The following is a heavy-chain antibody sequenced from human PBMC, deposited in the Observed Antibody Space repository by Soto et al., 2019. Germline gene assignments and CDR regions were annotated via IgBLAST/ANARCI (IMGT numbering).Heavy chain of an antibody. CDR1: GYTFTSYG. Sequence: QVQLVQSGAEVKKPGASVKVSCKASGYTFTSYGICWVRQAPGQGPEWMGRISTYNGNTNYVQKLQGRVTMTTDTSTNTAYMELRSLRYDDTAVYYSARDPGYSTTWHQAFDIWGQGTMVTVSS. J-gene: IGHJ3*02. D-gene: IGHD6-13*01. V-gene: IGHV1-18*01. CDR3: ARDPGYSTTWHQAFDI. CDR2: ISTYNGNT.